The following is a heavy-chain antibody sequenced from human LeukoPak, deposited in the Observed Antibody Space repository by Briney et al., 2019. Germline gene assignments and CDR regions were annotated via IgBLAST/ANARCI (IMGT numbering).Heavy chain of an antibody. CDR3: ARNRLYGDNIYYFEY. D-gene: IGHD4-23*01. CDR2: ISAYNGNT. Sequence: GATVKVSCKASGYTFTSYGISWVRQAPGQGLEWMGWISAYNGNTNYAQNLQDRVTMTTDTSTNTLYMELRSLRSDDTAVYYCARNRLYGDNIYYFEYWGQGTLVTVSS. CDR1: GYTFTSYG. V-gene: IGHV1-18*01. J-gene: IGHJ4*02.